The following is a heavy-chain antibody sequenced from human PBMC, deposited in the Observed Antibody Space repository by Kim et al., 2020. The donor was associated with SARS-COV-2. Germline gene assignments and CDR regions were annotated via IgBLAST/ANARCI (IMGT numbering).Heavy chain of an antibody. Sequence: YYADSVKGRFTISRDNSKNTLYLQMNSLRAEDTAVYYCARDPSSSTSEWNWGQGTLVTVSS. V-gene: IGHV3-30*01. J-gene: IGHJ1*01. D-gene: IGHD2-2*01. CDR3: ARDPSSSTSEWN.